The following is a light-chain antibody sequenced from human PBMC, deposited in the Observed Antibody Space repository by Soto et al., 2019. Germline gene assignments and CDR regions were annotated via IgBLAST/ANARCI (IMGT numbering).Light chain of an antibody. V-gene: IGLV2-14*01. CDR1: SSDVGNYNY. CDR3: SSYTASSALLYV. CDR2: EVS. J-gene: IGLJ1*01. Sequence: QSALTQPASVSGSPGQSITISCTGTSSDVGNYNYVSWYQQHPGKAPKLMIYEVSNRPSGVSDRFSGSKSGITASLTIAGLQPEDEAEYYCSSYTASSALLYVFGTGTKVTVL.